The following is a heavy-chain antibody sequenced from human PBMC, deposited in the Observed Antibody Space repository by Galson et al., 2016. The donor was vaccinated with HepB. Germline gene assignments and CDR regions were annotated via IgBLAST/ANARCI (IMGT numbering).Heavy chain of an antibody. CDR2: IKQDGSVK. CDR1: GFTFSSYS. J-gene: IGHJ6*02. V-gene: IGHV3-7*03. CDR3: ARGRGVDV. Sequence: SLRLSCAASGFTFSSYSMTWVRQAPGKGLEWVANIKQDGSVKYYVDSVKGRFTISRDNAKNSLYLQMNSLRGEDTAVYYCARGRGVDVWGQGTTVTVSS.